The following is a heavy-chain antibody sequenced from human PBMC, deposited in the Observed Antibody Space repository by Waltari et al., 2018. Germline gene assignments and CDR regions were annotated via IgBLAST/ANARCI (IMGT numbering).Heavy chain of an antibody. Sequence: QVQLVQSGAEVKKPGSSVKVSCKASGGTFSSYASSWVRQAPGQGLEWMGGIIPIFGTANYAQKFQGRVTITADESTSTAYMELSSLRSEDTAVYYCARDTAAAGTSLRGWFDPWGQGTLVTVSS. CDR1: GGTFSSYA. CDR2: IIPIFGTA. D-gene: IGHD6-13*01. CDR3: ARDTAAAGTSLRGWFDP. J-gene: IGHJ5*02. V-gene: IGHV1-69*13.